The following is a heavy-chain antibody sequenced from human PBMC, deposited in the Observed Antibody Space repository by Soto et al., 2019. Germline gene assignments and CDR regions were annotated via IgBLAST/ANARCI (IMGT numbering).Heavy chain of an antibody. CDR2: IYYSGST. CDR3: ARETYYDFWSGHPNYYYYGMDV. V-gene: IGHV4-61*01. D-gene: IGHD3-3*01. CDR1: GGSVSSGSYY. J-gene: IGHJ6*02. Sequence: TVSGGSVSSGSYYWSWIRQPPGKGLEWIGYIYYSGSTNYNPSLKSRVTISVDTSKNQFSLKLSSVTAADTAVYYCARETYYDFWSGHPNYYYYGMDVWGQGTTVTVSS.